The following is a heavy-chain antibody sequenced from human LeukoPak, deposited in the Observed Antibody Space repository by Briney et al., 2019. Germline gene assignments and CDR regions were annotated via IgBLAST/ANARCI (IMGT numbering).Heavy chain of an antibody. V-gene: IGHV4-59*12. D-gene: IGHD6-19*01. J-gene: IGHJ4*02. CDR2: IYYSGST. Sequence: SETLSLTCTVSGGSISSYYWSWIRQPPGKGLEWIGYIYYSGSTNYNPSLKSRVTISVDTSKNQFSLKLSSVTAADTAVYYCARVPSSGWIDYWGQGTLVTVSS. CDR3: ARVPSSGWIDY. CDR1: GGSISSYY.